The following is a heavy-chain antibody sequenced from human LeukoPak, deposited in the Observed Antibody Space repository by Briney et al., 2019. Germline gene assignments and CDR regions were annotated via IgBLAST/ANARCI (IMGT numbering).Heavy chain of an antibody. Sequence: GGSLRLSCAASGFTFSTSWMNWVRQAPGKGLEWVVSINPDGSEKYSVDSVEGRFTISRDNAKNSLFLQMNSLRAEDTAVYYCARGRGYSSFDYWGQGTLVTVSS. CDR1: GFTFSTSW. J-gene: IGHJ4*02. D-gene: IGHD6-19*01. CDR3: ARGRGYSSFDY. V-gene: IGHV3-7*01. CDR2: INPDGSEK.